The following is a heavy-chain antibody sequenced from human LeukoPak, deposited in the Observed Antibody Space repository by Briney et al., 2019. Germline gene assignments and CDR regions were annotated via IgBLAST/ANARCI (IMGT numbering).Heavy chain of an antibody. CDR2: IRSDGTKT. J-gene: IGHJ6*02. D-gene: IGHD2-2*01. CDR1: GFIFSSYG. CDR3: AKRYCSSASCRSGMDV. V-gene: IGHV3-30*02. Sequence: GGSLRLSCAASGFIFSSYGMHWVRQAPGKGLERVALIRSDGTKTYYADSVEGRFTISRDNSKNTLYLQMYSLGADDTAVYYCAKRYCSSASCRSGMDVWGQGTTVTVSS.